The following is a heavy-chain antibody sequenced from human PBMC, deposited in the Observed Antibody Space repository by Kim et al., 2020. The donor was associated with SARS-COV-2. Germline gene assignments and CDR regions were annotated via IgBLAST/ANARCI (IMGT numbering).Heavy chain of an antibody. CDR1: GYTFTGYY. Sequence: ASVKVSCKASGYTFTGYYMHWVRQAPGQGLEWMGRINPNSGGTNYAQKFQGRVTMTRDTSISTAYMELSRLRSDDTAVYYCARPKTPRDSSGYYYGYWGQGTLVTVSS. J-gene: IGHJ4*02. CDR3: ARPKTPRDSSGYYYGY. CDR2: INPNSGGT. D-gene: IGHD3-22*01. V-gene: IGHV1-2*06.